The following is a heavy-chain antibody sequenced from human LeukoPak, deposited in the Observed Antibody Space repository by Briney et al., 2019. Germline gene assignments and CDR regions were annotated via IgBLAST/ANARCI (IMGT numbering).Heavy chain of an antibody. V-gene: IGHV4-39*01. J-gene: IGHJ4*02. Sequence: PSETLSLTCSVSGGSISSSSYYWGWIRQPPGKGLEWIGSIYYSGSTYYNPSLKSRVTISVETSKNQFSLKLSSVTAADTAVYYCARHTVVAGGGYFDYWGQGTLVTVSS. CDR2: IYYSGST. CDR1: GGSISSSSYY. CDR3: ARHTVVAGGGYFDY. D-gene: IGHD4-23*01.